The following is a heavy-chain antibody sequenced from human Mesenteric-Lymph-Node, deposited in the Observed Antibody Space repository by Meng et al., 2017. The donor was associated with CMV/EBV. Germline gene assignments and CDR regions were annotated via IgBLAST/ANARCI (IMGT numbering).Heavy chain of an antibody. D-gene: IGHD2-2*01. Sequence: FSGYCWSWVRQLPGKGLEWIGEINHSGSTNYNPSLKSRVTISVDTSKNQFSLKLSSVTAADTAVYYCARVPPLGFCSTTSCFSNWFDPWGQGTLVTVSS. CDR2: INHSGST. V-gene: IGHV4-34*01. CDR3: ARVPPLGFCSTTSCFSNWFDP. CDR1: FSGYC. J-gene: IGHJ5*02.